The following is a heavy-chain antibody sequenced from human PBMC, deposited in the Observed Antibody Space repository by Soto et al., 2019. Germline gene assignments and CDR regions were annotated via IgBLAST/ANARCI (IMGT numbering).Heavy chain of an antibody. CDR2: IITNNGKT. V-gene: IGHV1-18*01. CDR1: GGTFSSYA. CDR3: ARTTVTASYYYMDV. D-gene: IGHD4-17*01. J-gene: IGHJ6*03. Sequence: ASVKVSCKASGGTFSSYAISWVRQAPGQGLEWLGWIITNNGKTKYAQKDQGRLTMTTDKSTSTANMELTSLRSYDTALYYCARTTVTASYYYMDVWGKGSTVTVSS.